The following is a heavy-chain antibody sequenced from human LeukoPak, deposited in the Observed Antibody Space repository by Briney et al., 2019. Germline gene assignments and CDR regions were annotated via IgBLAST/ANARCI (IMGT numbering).Heavy chain of an antibody. CDR3: ATERYSQWELLGWFDP. Sequence: GATVKLSCKASGYTFTDYYMHWVQHAPGKGLEWMGRVDPEDGETIYAEKFQGRVTITADTSTDTAYMELSSLRSEDTAVYYCATERYSQWELLGWFDPWGQGTLVTVSS. V-gene: IGHV1-69-2*01. CDR1: GYTFTDYY. D-gene: IGHD1-26*01. J-gene: IGHJ5*02. CDR2: VDPEDGET.